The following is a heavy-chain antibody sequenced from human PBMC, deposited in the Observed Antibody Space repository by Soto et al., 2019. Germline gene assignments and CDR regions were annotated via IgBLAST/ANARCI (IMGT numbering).Heavy chain of an antibody. CDR3: ARDIVLVPAADYYYYGMDV. D-gene: IGHD2-2*01. CDR2: SIPIFGTA. CDR1: GGTFSSYA. V-gene: IGHV1-69*12. J-gene: IGHJ6*02. Sequence: QVQLVQSGAEVKKPGSSVKVSCKASGGTFSSYAISWVRQAPGQGLEWMGGSIPIFGTANYAQKFQGRVTITADESTNTAYMELSSLRSEDTAVYYCARDIVLVPAADYYYYGMDVWGQGTTVTVSS.